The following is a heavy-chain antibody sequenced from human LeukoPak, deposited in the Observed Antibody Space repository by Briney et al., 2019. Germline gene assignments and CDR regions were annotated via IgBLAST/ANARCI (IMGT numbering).Heavy chain of an antibody. Sequence: SDTLSLTCTVSGRSISSGCYYWSWIRQPPGKGLEGIGYIYYSGSTYYNPSLKSRVTISVDTSKNQFSLKLSSVTAADTAVYYCAREEGYSYGLDYWGQGTLVTVSS. J-gene: IGHJ4*02. D-gene: IGHD5-18*01. CDR2: IYYSGST. V-gene: IGHV4-31*03. CDR1: GRSISSGCYY. CDR3: AREEGYSYGLDY.